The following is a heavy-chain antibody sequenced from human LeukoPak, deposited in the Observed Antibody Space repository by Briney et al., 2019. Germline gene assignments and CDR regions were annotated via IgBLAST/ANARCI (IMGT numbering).Heavy chain of an antibody. CDR1: GFTFSSYG. D-gene: IGHD2-2*01. J-gene: IGHJ4*02. CDR2: IRFDGSTK. CDR3: AKSSYCSSTSCYLPLDY. V-gene: IGHV3-30*02. Sequence: GGSLRLSCAASGFTFSSYGMHWVRQAPGKGLEWVAFIRFDGSTKYYADSVKGRFTISRDNSENTLYLQMNSLRAEDTAVYYCAKSSYCSSTSCYLPLDYWGQGTLVSVSS.